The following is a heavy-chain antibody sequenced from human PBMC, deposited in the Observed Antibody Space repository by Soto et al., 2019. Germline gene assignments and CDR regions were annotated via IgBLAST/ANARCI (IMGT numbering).Heavy chain of an antibody. CDR2: IKQDGSEK. Sequence: EVRLVESGGGLVQPGGSLRLSCAASGFTFSDYWMSWVRHAPGKGPEWVANIKQDGSEKYYVDSVKGRFTISRDNAKNSLYLQLSSVRDEDTAVDYCFMWPGGMDVWGKGTTVTVSS. CDR1: GFTFSDYW. CDR3: FMWPGGMDV. V-gene: IGHV3-7*01. D-gene: IGHD2-21*01. J-gene: IGHJ6*04.